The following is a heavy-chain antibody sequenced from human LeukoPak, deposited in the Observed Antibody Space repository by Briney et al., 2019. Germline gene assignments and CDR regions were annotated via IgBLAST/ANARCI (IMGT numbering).Heavy chain of an antibody. J-gene: IGHJ6*02. CDR3: ARVKGVPAYYYYYGMDV. D-gene: IGHD3-10*01. Sequence: PSQTLSLTCTVSGGSISSGGYYWSWIRQHPGKGLEWIGYIYYSGSTYYNPSLKSRVTISVDTSKNQFSLKLSSVTAADTAVYYCARVKGVPAYYYYYGMDVWGQGTTVTVSS. V-gene: IGHV4-31*03. CDR2: IYYSGST. CDR1: GGSISSGGYY.